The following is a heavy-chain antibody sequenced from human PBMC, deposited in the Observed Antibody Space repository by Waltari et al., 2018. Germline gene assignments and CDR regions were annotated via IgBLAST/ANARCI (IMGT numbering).Heavy chain of an antibody. V-gene: IGHV3-30*04. CDR1: GFTFSSYA. Sequence: QVQLVESGGGVVQPGRSLRLSCAASGFTFSSYAMHWVRQAPGKGLEWVAVISYDGRNKNYADSVKGRFTISRDNSKNTLYLQMNSLRAEDTAVYYCAFIWFGSENDAFDIWGQGTMVTVSS. J-gene: IGHJ3*02. D-gene: IGHD3-10*01. CDR3: AFIWFGSENDAFDI. CDR2: ISYDGRNK.